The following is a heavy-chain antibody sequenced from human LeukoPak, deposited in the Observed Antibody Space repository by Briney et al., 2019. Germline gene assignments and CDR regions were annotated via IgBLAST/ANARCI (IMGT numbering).Heavy chain of an antibody. J-gene: IGHJ4*02. CDR1: GYTLTSYG. CDR3: ARGVRIVRGVIMGPFDY. Sequence: GASVKVSCKASGYTLTSYGISWVRQAPGQGLEWMGWISAYNGNTNYAQKLQGRVNITTDTSTSTDYMELRRLRSDDTAVYYCARGVRIVRGVIMGPFDYWGQGTLVTVSS. CDR2: ISAYNGNT. D-gene: IGHD3-10*01. V-gene: IGHV1-18*01.